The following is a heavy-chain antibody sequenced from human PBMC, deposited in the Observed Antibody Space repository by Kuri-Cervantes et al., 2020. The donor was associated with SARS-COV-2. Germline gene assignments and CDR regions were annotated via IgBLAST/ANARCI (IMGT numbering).Heavy chain of an antibody. CDR2: IYSSGST. Sequence: SETLSLTCTVSGGSINSGDYYWSWIRQPAGKGLEWIGRIYSSGSTNYNPSLRSRVTISIDTSKTQFSLKLSSVTAADTAVYYCARDPIAAAGTRLYYYYGMDVWGQGTTVTVSS. CDR1: GGSINSGDYY. D-gene: IGHD6-13*01. CDR3: ARDPIAAAGTRLYYYYGMDV. J-gene: IGHJ6*02. V-gene: IGHV4-61*02.